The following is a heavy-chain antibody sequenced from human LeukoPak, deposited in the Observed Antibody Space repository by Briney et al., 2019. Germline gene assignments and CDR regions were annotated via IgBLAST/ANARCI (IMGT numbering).Heavy chain of an antibody. D-gene: IGHD3-22*01. J-gene: IGHJ4*02. CDR3: GLFSRIDDSSGYYQILDY. Sequence: GASVKVSCKASGYTFTGYYMHWVRQAPGQGLEWMGIINPSGGSTSYAQKFQGRVTMTRDMSTSTVYMELSSLRSEDTAVYYCGLFSRIDDSSGYYQILDYWGQGTLVTVSS. CDR2: INPSGGST. V-gene: IGHV1-46*01. CDR1: GYTFTGYY.